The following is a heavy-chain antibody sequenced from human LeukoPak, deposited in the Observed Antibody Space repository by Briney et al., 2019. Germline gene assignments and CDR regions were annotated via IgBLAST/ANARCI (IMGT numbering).Heavy chain of an antibody. CDR3: ARVVAGAGTVWFDP. J-gene: IGHJ5*02. D-gene: IGHD6-19*01. CDR2: ISAYNGNT. CDR1: GYSLTIDC. V-gene: IGHV1-18*04. Sequence: ASVKVSCKASGYSLTIDCISWLRQAPGQGLEWMGWISAYNGNTNYAQKLQGRVTMTTDTSTSTAYMELRSLRSDDTAVYYCARVVAGAGTVWFDPGGQGTLVTVSS.